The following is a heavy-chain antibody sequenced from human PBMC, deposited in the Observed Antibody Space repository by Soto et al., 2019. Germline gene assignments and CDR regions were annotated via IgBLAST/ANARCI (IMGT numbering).Heavy chain of an antibody. CDR3: AGGGYSGYDGDYFDY. J-gene: IGHJ4*02. CDR1: GGSISSYY. D-gene: IGHD5-12*01. CDR2: IYYSGST. V-gene: IGHV4-59*01. Sequence: PSETLSLTCTVSGGSISSYYWSWIRQPPGKGLEWIGYIYYSGSTNYNPSLKSRVTISVDTSKNQFSLKLSSVTAADTAVYYCAGGGYSGYDGDYFDYWGQGTLVTVPQ.